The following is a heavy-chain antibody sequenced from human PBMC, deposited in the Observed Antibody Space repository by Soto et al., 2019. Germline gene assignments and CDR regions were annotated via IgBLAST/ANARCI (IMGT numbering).Heavy chain of an antibody. D-gene: IGHD3-22*01. CDR2: IDPSDSQT. CDR3: ARQIYDSDTGPNFQYYFDS. V-gene: IGHV5-10-1*01. CDR1: GYSFAVYC. J-gene: IGHJ4*02. Sequence: GESLKISGKWSGYSFAVYCITWVLQKPWKGLEWMGRIDPSDSQTYYSPSFRGHVTISATKSITTVFLQWSSLRASDTAMYYCARQIYDSDTGPNFQYYFDSWGQGTPVTVSS.